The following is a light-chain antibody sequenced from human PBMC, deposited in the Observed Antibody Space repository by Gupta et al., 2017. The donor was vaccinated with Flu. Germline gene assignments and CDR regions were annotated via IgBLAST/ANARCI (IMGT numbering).Light chain of an antibody. CDR2: KAS. V-gene: IGKV1-5*03. CDR3: QHDNSYSWT. Sequence: PSPLSASVGDRVTITCRASQSISSWLAWYLQKPGKAPKLLIYKASNLQNGVPSRFSGRGSGTEFTLPISSLQPDDFATYYCQHDNSYSWTFGQGTKVVIK. CDR1: QSISSW. J-gene: IGKJ1*01.